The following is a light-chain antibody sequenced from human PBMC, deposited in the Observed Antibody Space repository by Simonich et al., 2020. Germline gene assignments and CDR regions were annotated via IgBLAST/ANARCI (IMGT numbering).Light chain of an antibody. Sequence: DIVMTQSPNSLAVSLGERATINFKSRQSVLYSSNNKNYLAWYQQKPGQPPKLLIYWASTRASGVPDRFSGSGSGTDFTLTISSLQAEDVAVYYCQQYYSTLTFGGGTKVEIK. J-gene: IGKJ4*01. CDR3: QQYYSTLT. V-gene: IGKV4-1*01. CDR1: QSVLYSSNNKNY. CDR2: WAS.